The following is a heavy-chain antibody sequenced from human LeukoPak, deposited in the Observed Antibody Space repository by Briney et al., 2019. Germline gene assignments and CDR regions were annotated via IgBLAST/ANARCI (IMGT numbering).Heavy chain of an antibody. Sequence: SVKVSCKASGGTFSSYAISWVRQAPGQGLEWMGGIIPIFGTANYAQKFQGRVTITTDESTSTAYMELSRLRSEDTAVYYCARATVYSSGLDYWGQGTLVTVSS. CDR1: GGTFSSYA. CDR2: IIPIFGTA. CDR3: ARATVYSSGLDY. J-gene: IGHJ4*02. V-gene: IGHV1-69*05. D-gene: IGHD6-19*01.